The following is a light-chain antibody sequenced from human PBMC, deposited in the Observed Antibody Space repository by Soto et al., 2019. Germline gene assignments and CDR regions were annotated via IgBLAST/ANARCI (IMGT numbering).Light chain of an antibody. Sequence: QSVLTQPRSVSGSPGQSVTISCTGTSSDVGGYNYVSWYQQNPGKAPKLMIYDVSKRPSGVSDRFSGSKSANTASLTISGLQAEDEADYYCCSYAGNTLVVFGGGTKLTVL. CDR1: SSDVGGYNY. V-gene: IGLV2-11*01. CDR2: DVS. CDR3: CSYAGNTLVV. J-gene: IGLJ2*01.